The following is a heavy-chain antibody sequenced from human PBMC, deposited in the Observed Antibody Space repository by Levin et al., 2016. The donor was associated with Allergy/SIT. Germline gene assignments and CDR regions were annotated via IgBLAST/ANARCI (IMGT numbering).Heavy chain of an antibody. CDR1: GFSVSSNF. V-gene: IGHV3-53*01. Sequence: GGSLRLSCAASGFSVSSNFMTWVRQAPGKGLEWVAFIYTAGATYYADSVKDRFTISRDTSKNTLYLQMTSLTAEDTAVYYCGRELDTAKYHSYYGMDVWGQGTTVTVTS. CDR3: GRELDTAKYHSYYGMDV. J-gene: IGHJ6*02. D-gene: IGHD5-18*01. CDR2: IYTAGAT.